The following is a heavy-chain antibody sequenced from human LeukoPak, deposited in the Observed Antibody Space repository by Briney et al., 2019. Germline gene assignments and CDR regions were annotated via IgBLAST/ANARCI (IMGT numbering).Heavy chain of an antibody. J-gene: IGHJ4*02. Sequence: PGRSLRLSCAASGFTFSNYGMHWVRQAPGKGLEWVAVISYDGSNKYYADSVKGRFTISRDNSKNTLYLQMNSLRAEDTAVYYCAKNRIPGIVATRISDYWGQGTLVTVSS. CDR3: AKNRIPGIVATRISDY. CDR1: GFTFSNYG. CDR2: ISYDGSNK. V-gene: IGHV3-30*18. D-gene: IGHD5-12*01.